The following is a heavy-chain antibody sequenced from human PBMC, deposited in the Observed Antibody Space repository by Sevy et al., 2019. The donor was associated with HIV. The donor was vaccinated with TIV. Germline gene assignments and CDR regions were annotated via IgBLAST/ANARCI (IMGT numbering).Heavy chain of an antibody. J-gene: IGHJ6*02. D-gene: IGHD3-16*01. V-gene: IGHV3-48*01. CDR3: ARVRDNLGYGMDV. CDR2: ITSSGSTI. CDR1: GFTFSSYS. Sequence: GGSLRLSCAASGFTFSSYSMNWVRQAPGKGLEWVSYITSSGSTIYYADSVKGRFTISRDNAKNSLYLQMHSPRGEDTAVYYCARVRDNLGYGMDVWGQGTTVTVSS.